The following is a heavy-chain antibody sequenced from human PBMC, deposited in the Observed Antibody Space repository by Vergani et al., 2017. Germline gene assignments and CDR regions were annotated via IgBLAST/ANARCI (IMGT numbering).Heavy chain of an antibody. CDR3: ARKKYYDSKDYYQVEPFDY. CDR2: ISSGGGDI. V-gene: IGHV3-21*02. CDR1: GFTFDTYT. J-gene: IGHJ4*02. Sequence: EVQLLESGGGLVQPGGSRRLSCAGAGFTFDTYTMAYVRQAPGKGLEWVATISSGGGDIFYADSVKGRFTISRDNSKNSVYLQMNSLRAEDTAIYYCARKKYYDSKDYYQVEPFDYWGQGTLVTVSS. D-gene: IGHD3-22*01.